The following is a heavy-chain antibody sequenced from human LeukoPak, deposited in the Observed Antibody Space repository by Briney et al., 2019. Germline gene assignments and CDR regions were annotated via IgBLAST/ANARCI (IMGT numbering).Heavy chain of an antibody. CDR2: IWYDGSNK. V-gene: IGHV3-33*01. CDR3: ARDYYGMESRGVFDY. Sequence: GGSLRLSCAASGFTFSSYGMHWVRQAPGKGLEWVAVIWYDGSNKYYADSVKGRFTISRDNSKNTLYLQMNSLRAEDTAVYYCARDYYGMESRGVFDYWGQGTLVTVSS. D-gene: IGHD3-10*01. J-gene: IGHJ4*02. CDR1: GFTFSSYG.